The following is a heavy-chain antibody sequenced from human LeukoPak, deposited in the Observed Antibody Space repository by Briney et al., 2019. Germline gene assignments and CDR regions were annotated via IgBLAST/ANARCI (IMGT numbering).Heavy chain of an antibody. V-gene: IGHV3-30-3*01. CDR1: GFTFSSYA. Sequence: TGGSLRLSCAAPGFTFSSYAMHWVRQAPGKGLEWVAVISYDGSNKYYADSVKGRFTISRDNSKNTLYLQMNSLRAEDTAVYYCARDRVSAVAGTGILDYWGQGTLVTVSS. CDR2: ISYDGSNK. D-gene: IGHD6-19*01. CDR3: ARDRVSAVAGTGILDY. J-gene: IGHJ4*02.